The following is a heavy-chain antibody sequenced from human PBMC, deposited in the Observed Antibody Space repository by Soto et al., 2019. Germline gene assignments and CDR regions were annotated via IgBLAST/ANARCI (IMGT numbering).Heavy chain of an antibody. CDR1: GGSISSSNW. CDR3: ARGGYCSSTSCGALGY. V-gene: IGHV4-4*02. J-gene: IGHJ4*02. D-gene: IGHD2-2*01. CDR2: IYHSGST. Sequence: SETLSLTCAVSGGSISSSNWWSLVRQPPGKGLEWIGEIYHSGSTNYNPSLKSRVTISVDKSKNQFSLKLSSVTAADTAVYYCARGGYCSSTSCGALGYWGQGTLVTVSS.